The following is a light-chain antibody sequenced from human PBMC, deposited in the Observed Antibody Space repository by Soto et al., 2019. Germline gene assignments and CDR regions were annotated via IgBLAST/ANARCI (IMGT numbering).Light chain of an antibody. J-gene: IGKJ4*01. CDR3: QQRSDWPLT. CDR1: QSVSRN. CDR2: DAS. V-gene: IGKV3-11*01. Sequence: EIVLTQSPATLSLSPGERATLSCRASQSVSRNLAWYQQKPGQAPRLLIYDASNGATGIPARVSGSGSGTDFTLTISSLEPEDFAVYYCQQRSDWPLTFGGGTKVDIK.